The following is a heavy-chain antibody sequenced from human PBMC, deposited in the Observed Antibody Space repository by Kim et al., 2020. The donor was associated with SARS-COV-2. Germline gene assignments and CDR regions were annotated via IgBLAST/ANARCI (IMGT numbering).Heavy chain of an antibody. CDR3: AREGYILTGSNYAYYFDY. CDR2: ISSSSSYI. Sequence: GGSLRLSCAASGFTFSSYSMNWVRQAPGKGLEWVSSISSSSSYIYYADSVKGRFTISRDNAKNSLYLQMNSLRAEDTAVYYCAREGYILTGSNYAYYFDYWGQGTLVTVSS. D-gene: IGHD3-9*01. CDR1: GFTFSSYS. J-gene: IGHJ4*02. V-gene: IGHV3-21*01.